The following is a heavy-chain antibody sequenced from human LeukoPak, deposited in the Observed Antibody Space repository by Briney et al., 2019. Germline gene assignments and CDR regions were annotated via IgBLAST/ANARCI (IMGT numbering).Heavy chain of an antibody. J-gene: IGHJ4*02. Sequence: PSETLSLTCTVSGDSINGSSYYWGWIRQPPVKGLEWIASIYYSGSTNYNPSLKSRVTISVDTSKNQFSLKLSSVTAADTAVYYCARDWGHFDYWGQGTLVTVSS. V-gene: IGHV4-39*07. CDR1: GDSINGSSYY. CDR3: ARDWGHFDY. CDR2: IYYSGST. D-gene: IGHD7-27*01.